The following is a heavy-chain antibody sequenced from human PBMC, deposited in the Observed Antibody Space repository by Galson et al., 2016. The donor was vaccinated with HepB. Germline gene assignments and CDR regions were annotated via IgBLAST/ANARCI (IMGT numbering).Heavy chain of an antibody. V-gene: IGHV4-59*01. Sequence: SETLSLTCTVSGGSISNYYWSWIRQPPGKGLEWVGYIYYSEYTPYNPSLKSRVTISADTSKNQFSLNLSSVTAADTAVYYCARERYCTSSSCSGVEYWGQGTLVAVSS. CDR1: GGSISNYY. J-gene: IGHJ4*02. D-gene: IGHD2-2*01. CDR3: ARERYCTSSSCSGVEY. CDR2: IYYSEYT.